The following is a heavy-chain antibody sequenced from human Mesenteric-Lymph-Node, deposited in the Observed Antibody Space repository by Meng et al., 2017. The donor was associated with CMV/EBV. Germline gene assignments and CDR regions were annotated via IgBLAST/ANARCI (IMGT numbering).Heavy chain of an antibody. J-gene: IGHJ6*02. CDR2: TTWNSDRA. D-gene: IGHD1-7*01. CDR1: GFTFSSYS. V-gene: IGHV3-9*01. CDR3: AKDISPVGGTTGFHGMDV. Sequence: SLKISCAASGFTFSSYSMNWVRQAPGKGPEWVSSTTWNSDRAEYVDSVEGRFTISRDNAKNSLYLQMNGLRPEDTALYYCAKDISPVGGTTGFHGMDVWGQGTTVTVSS.